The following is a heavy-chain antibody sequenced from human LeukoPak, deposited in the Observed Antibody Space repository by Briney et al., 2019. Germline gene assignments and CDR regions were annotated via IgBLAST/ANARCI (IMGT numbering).Heavy chain of an antibody. CDR2: ITNDGSST. D-gene: IGHD6-19*01. V-gene: IGHV3-74*01. CDR1: GLTFSSHW. Sequence: QSGGSLRLSCAASGLTFSSHWMHWVRQAPGKGLVWVSRITNDGSSTTYADSVKGRFTISRDNSKNALYLQMNSLRAEDTAVYYCARDSDSSGWYEEGVKDYWGQGTLVTVSS. J-gene: IGHJ4*02. CDR3: ARDSDSSGWYEEGVKDY.